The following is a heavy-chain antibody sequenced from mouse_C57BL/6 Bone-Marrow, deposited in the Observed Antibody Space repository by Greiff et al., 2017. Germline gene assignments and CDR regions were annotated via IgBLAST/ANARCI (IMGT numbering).Heavy chain of an antibody. V-gene: IGHV1-81*01. J-gene: IGHJ2*01. Sequence: QVQLQQSGAELARPGASVKLSCKASGYTFTSYGISWEKQRTGQGLEWIGEIYPRSGNTYYNEKFKGKATLTADKSSSTAYMELRSLTSEDSAVYFCARGIYGSRDYWGQGTTLTVSS. CDR1: GYTFTSYG. CDR3: ARGIYGSRDY. D-gene: IGHD1-1*01. CDR2: IYPRSGNT.